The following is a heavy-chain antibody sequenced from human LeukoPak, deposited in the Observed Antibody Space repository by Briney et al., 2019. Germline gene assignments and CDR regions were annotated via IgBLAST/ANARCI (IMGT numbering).Heavy chain of an antibody. V-gene: IGHV3-30*02. J-gene: IGHJ4*02. CDR3: AKHGLPLVVISAPLDY. CDR2: IRYDGNNK. Sequence: GGSLRLSCAASGFTFSSYGMHWVRQAPGKGLEWVAFIRYDGNNKYYADSVKGRFTISRDNSKNTLYLQMNSLRAEDTAVYYCAKHGLPLVVISAPLDYWGQGTLVTGSS. D-gene: IGHD2-15*01. CDR1: GFTFSSYG.